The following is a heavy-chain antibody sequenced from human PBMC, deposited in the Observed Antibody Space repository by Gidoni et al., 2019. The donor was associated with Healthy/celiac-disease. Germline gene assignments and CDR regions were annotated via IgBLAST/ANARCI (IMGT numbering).Heavy chain of an antibody. Sequence: QVQLVESGGGLVQPGRSLRLSCAASGFTFSSYGMHWVRQAPGKGLEWVAVIWYDGSNKYYADSVKGRFTISRDNSKNTLYLQMNSLRAEDTAVYYCARDPEPWYFDLWGRGTLVTVSS. CDR2: IWYDGSNK. CDR3: ARDPEPWYFDL. J-gene: IGHJ2*01. CDR1: GFTFSSYG. V-gene: IGHV3-33*01.